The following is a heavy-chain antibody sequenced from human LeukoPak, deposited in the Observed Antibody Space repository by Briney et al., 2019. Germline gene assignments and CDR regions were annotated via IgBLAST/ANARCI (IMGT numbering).Heavy chain of an antibody. CDR1: DGSFSGYY. CDR3: ARRQQWLVRSRAPDY. D-gene: IGHD6-19*01. Sequence: PSETLSLTCAVYDGSFSGYYWSWIRQPPGKGLEWIGEINHSGSTNYNPSLKSRVTISVDTSKNQFSLKLSSVTAADTAVYYCARRQQWLVRSRAPDYWGQGTLVTVSS. J-gene: IGHJ4*02. CDR2: INHSGST. V-gene: IGHV4-34*01.